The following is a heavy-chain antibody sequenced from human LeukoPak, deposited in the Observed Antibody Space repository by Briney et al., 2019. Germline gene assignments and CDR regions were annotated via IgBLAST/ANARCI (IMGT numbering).Heavy chain of an antibody. D-gene: IGHD2-2*01. CDR1: GYTFTGYY. V-gene: IGHV1-2*02. CDR3: ARVGCSSTSCSSWFDP. J-gene: IGHJ5*02. Sequence: GASVKVSCKASGYTFTGYYMHWVRQAPGQGLEWMGWINPNSGGTNYAQKFRGRVTMTRDTSISTAYMELSRLRSDDTAVYYCARVGCSSTSCSSWFDPWGQGTLVTVSS. CDR2: INPNSGGT.